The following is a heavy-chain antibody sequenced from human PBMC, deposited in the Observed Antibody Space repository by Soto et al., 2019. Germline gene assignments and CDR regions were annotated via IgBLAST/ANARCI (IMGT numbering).Heavy chain of an antibody. V-gene: IGHV4-34*01. D-gene: IGHD2-15*01. J-gene: IGHJ4*02. Sequence: SETLSLTCTVSGGSIRNGDYYWSWIRQPPGKGLEWIGEINHSGSTNYNPSLKSRVTISVDTSKNQFSLKLSSVTAADTAVYYCARGQRGPRDTPIVVVVAATRGLFDYWGQGTLVTVSS. CDR1: GGSIRNGDYY. CDR2: INHSGST. CDR3: ARGQRGPRDTPIVVVVAATRGLFDY.